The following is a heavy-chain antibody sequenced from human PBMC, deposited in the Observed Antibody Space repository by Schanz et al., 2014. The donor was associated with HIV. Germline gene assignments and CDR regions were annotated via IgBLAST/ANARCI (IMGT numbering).Heavy chain of an antibody. CDR2: MNPNSGNT. V-gene: IGHV1-8*01. CDR3: ARVIRDQVDRGNWFDP. CDR1: GYTFTNYD. J-gene: IGHJ5*02. D-gene: IGHD1-26*01. Sequence: QVQLVQSGAEVKKPGASVKVSCKTSGYTFTNYDINWVRKASGQGFEWMGWMNPNSGNTGYAQKFQGRLTMTRNTSISTAYMELSSLRSEDTAVYYCARVIRDQVDRGNWFDPWGRGTLVTVSS.